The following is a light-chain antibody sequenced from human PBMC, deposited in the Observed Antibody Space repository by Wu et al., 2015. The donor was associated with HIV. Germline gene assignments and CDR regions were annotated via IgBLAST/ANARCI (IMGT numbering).Light chain of an antibody. V-gene: IGKV3D-15*01. CDR2: ATS. Sequence: EIVLTQSPATLSLSPGERAALSCRASQTISSTYLAWYQQKPGQAPRLLIYATSSRGDGIPDRFSGSGSGTDFTLTISSLQSEDFAIHFCQQYNHWPPTFGPGTKVDIK. CDR3: QQYNHWPPT. CDR1: QTISSTY. J-gene: IGKJ3*01.